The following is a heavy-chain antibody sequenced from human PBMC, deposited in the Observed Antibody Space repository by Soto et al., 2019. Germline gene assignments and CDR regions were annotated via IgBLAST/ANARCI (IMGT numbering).Heavy chain of an antibody. D-gene: IGHD6-25*01. V-gene: IGHV3-30*03. Sequence: QVQLVESGGGVVQPGRSLRLSCAASGFPFSNYGMHWVRLAPGKGMEWVAVTSYDGKSSYYADSVKGRFTISRDNSTTTLFLQMNSMRAEDPSLYYWARERGTDGYSYYYAMDVWGQGTTVTVSS. CDR2: TSYDGKSS. J-gene: IGHJ6*02. CDR1: GFPFSNYG. CDR3: ARERGTDGYSYYYAMDV.